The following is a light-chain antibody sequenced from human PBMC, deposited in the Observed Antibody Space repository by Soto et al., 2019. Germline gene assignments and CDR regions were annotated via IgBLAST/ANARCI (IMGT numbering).Light chain of an antibody. Sequence: EIVMTQSPGTLSVSPGEGATLSCRASQSVSSDLAWIQQKPGQAPRLLIYGASTRATGIPARFSGSGSGTEFTPTISSLQPEDFAVYSCQQYNSWPRTFGQGTKVDIK. CDR3: QQYNSWPRT. CDR2: GAS. CDR1: QSVSSD. J-gene: IGKJ1*01. V-gene: IGKV3-15*01.